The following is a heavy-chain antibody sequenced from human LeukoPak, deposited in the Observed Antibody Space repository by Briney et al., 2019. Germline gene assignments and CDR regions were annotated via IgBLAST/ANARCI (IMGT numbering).Heavy chain of an antibody. J-gene: IGHJ4*02. D-gene: IGHD1-26*01. CDR3: AKDRSIGTYYTFDH. V-gene: IGHV3-23*01. CDR1: GFTFSSSA. Sequence: GGSLRLSCAASGFTFSSSAMSWVRQALGKGLEWVSSISASGVMTYYADSVKGRFTVSRDNSKNSLYLQMNSLTAADTAVYYCAKDRSIGTYYTFDHWGQGTLVTVSS. CDR2: ISASGVMT.